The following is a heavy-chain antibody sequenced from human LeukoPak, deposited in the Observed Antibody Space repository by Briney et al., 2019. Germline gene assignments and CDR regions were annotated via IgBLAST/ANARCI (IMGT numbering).Heavy chain of an antibody. CDR3: AKGGQWLIGY. V-gene: IGHV3-43*02. CDR1: GFTFDDSA. Sequence: GGSLRLSCAASGFTFDDSAMHGVRQAPGKGLEWVSLISGDGGSTYYADSVKGRFTISRDNSKNSLYLQMNSLRTEDTALYYCAKGGQWLIGYWGQGTLVTVSS. D-gene: IGHD6-19*01. CDR2: ISGDGGST. J-gene: IGHJ4*02.